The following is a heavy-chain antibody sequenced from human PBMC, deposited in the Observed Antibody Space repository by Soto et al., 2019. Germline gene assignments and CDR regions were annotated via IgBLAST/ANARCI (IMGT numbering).Heavy chain of an antibody. CDR3: ARRTTSGWYIGDFDF. V-gene: IGHV5-51*01. CDR2: IDPSDSET. CDR1: GYYFSSYW. Sequence: GESLKISCQTSGYYFSSYWIVWVRQRPGEGLEWVGIIDPSDSETKYNPSFQGQVTISVDRSINTAYLQWSSLEASDSAIYYCARRTTSGWYIGDFDFWGQGTPVTGSS. D-gene: IGHD6-19*01. J-gene: IGHJ4*02.